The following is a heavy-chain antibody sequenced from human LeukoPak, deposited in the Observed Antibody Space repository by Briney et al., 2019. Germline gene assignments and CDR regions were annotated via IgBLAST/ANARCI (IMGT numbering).Heavy chain of an antibody. V-gene: IGHV1-18*01. Sequence: ASVKVSCKASGYTFTKHGITWVRQAPGQGPEWMGWISGYNGNTNYAQKLQGRVIMTTDTSTSTAYMELRSLRSDDTAVYYCARVVGGDNDAFDVWGQGTMVTVSS. J-gene: IGHJ3*01. CDR3: ARVVGGDNDAFDV. CDR2: ISGYNGNT. D-gene: IGHD3-16*01. CDR1: GYTFTKHG.